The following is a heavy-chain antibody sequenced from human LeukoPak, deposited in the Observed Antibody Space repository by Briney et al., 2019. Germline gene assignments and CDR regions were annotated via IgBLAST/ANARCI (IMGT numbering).Heavy chain of an antibody. CDR3: ARERTSYYYYYMDV. CDR1: GGSISSFY. Sequence: SETLSLTCTVSGGSISSFYWSWIRQPAGKGLEWIGRIFTSGSTNYNPSLKSRVTISVDKSKNQFSLKLSSVTAADTAVYYCARERTSYYYYYMDVWGKGTTVTIS. J-gene: IGHJ6*03. CDR2: IFTSGST. V-gene: IGHV4-4*07.